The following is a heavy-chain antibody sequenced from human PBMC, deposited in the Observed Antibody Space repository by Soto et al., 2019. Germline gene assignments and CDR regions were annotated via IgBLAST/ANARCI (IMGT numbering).Heavy chain of an antibody. CDR3: ARRRGYSSPFDY. D-gene: IGHD5-18*01. Sequence: QVQLQQWGAGLLKPSETLSLTCAVYGGSFSGYYWSWIRQPPGKGLEWIGEINHSGSTNYNPSLKSRVTISVDTSKNQFSLKLSSVTAADTAVYYCARRRGYSSPFDYWGQGTLVTVSS. CDR2: INHSGST. J-gene: IGHJ4*02. CDR1: GGSFSGYY. V-gene: IGHV4-34*01.